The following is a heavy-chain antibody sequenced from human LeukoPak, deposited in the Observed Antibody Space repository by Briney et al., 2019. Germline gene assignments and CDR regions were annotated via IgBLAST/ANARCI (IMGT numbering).Heavy chain of an antibody. Sequence: PSETLSLTCTVSGGSTSSYYWSWIRQPPGKGLEWIGYIYYSGSTNYNPSLKSRVTISVDTSKNQFSLKLSSVTAADTAVYYCARVKRISYYGSGSPDYYFDYWGQGTLVTVSS. CDR2: IYYSGST. D-gene: IGHD3-10*01. CDR1: GGSTSSYY. CDR3: ARVKRISYYGSGSPDYYFDY. J-gene: IGHJ4*02. V-gene: IGHV4-59*01.